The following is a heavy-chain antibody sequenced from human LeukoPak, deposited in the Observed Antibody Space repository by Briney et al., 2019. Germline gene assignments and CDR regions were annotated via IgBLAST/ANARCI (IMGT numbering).Heavy chain of an antibody. V-gene: IGHV3-30*13. CDR1: GFTFSNYG. J-gene: IGHJ4*02. Sequence: GGSLRLSCAASGFTFSNYGMHWVRQAPGKGLEWVAFISYGGTNQYYADSVKGRFTISRDNYNNRLDLQMNSLRPEDTAVYYCARDSRPYSNDFDFWGQGTLVTVSS. D-gene: IGHD2/OR15-2a*01. CDR2: ISYGGTNQ. CDR3: ARDSRPYSNDFDF.